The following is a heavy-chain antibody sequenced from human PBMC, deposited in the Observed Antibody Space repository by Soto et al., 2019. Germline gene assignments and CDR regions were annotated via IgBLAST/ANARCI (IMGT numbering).Heavy chain of an antibody. CDR3: ARLRIATNNYKWFDP. CDR2: IYVTGAV. CDR1: GAALNSGNYY. V-gene: IGHV4-31*03. J-gene: IGHJ5*02. D-gene: IGHD2-21*01. Sequence: SETLSLTCSVSGAALNSGNYYWSWIRQVTGKGLEWIGHIYVTGAVDYNPSLRDRITISQDTSDRQFSLNLRLVTAADTAVYYCARLRIATNNYKWFDPWGQGTLVTVS.